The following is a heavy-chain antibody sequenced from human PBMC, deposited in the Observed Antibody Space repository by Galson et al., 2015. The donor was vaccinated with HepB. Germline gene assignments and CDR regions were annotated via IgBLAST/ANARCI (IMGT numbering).Heavy chain of an antibody. J-gene: IGHJ4*02. CDR3: ARGIAAAGPNY. CDR1: GYTFTSYY. V-gene: IGHV1-46*01. D-gene: IGHD6-13*01. CDR2: INPSGGRT. Sequence: SVKVSCKASGYTFTSYYMHWVRQAPGQGPEWMGMINPSGGRTGYAQKFQGRVTMTRDTSTGTVYMELSSLRSEDTAVYYCARGIAAAGPNYWSQGTLVTVYS.